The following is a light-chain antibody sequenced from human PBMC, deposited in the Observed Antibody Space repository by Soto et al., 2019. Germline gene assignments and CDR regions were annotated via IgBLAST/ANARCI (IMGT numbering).Light chain of an antibody. Sequence: DIQMTQSPSSLSASVGDRVTITCRASQSISSYLNWYQQKPGKAPKLLIYAASSLQSGVPSRFSGSGSGTDFTITISSLQPEDVATYYEQQSYTPPWGFGQGTKVDIK. CDR2: AAS. CDR3: QQSYTPPWG. V-gene: IGKV1-39*01. CDR1: QSISSY. J-gene: IGKJ1*01.